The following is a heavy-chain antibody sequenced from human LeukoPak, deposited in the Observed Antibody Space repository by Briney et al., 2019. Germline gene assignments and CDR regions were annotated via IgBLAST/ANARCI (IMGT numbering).Heavy chain of an antibody. J-gene: IGHJ1*01. Sequence: SETLSLTCAVSGGSISSPNWWTWVRQPPGKGLEWIGEAYHTGNTNYNPSLKSRVTISVDTSKNQFSLKLSSVTAADTAVYYCARVAVVVPAAIEYFQHWGQGTLVTVSS. CDR3: ARVAVVVPAAIEYFQH. CDR2: AYHTGNT. V-gene: IGHV4-4*02. CDR1: GGSISSPNW. D-gene: IGHD2-2*01.